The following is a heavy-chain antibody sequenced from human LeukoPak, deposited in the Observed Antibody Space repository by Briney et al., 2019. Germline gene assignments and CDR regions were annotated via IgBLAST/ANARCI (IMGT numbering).Heavy chain of an antibody. CDR3: ARVRSGYSHENYFDY. V-gene: IGHV3-48*04. CDR2: ISSSSSTI. D-gene: IGHD5-18*01. Sequence: GGSLRLSCAASGFTFSSYSMNWVRQAPGKGLEWVSSISSSSSTIYYADSVKGRFTISRDNAKDSLYLQMNSLRAEDTAVYYCARVRSGYSHENYFDYWGQGTLVTVSS. CDR1: GFTFSSYS. J-gene: IGHJ4*02.